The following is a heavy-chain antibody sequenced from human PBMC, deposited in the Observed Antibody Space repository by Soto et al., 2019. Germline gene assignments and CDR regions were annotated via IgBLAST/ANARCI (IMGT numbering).Heavy chain of an antibody. CDR2: DYSDSA. J-gene: IGHJ4*02. V-gene: IGHV4-59*08. Sequence: QVQLQESGPGVVKPSETLSLTCTVSGASVSSHHWTWIRQPPGKGLEWIGDYSDSASYSPSLTSRVTISADTSKNQFSLNLSSVTAADTAVYYCAAYRRGEGGRGYWGQGTRVTVSS. D-gene: IGHD6-19*01. CDR1: GASVSSHH. CDR3: AAYRRGEGGRGY.